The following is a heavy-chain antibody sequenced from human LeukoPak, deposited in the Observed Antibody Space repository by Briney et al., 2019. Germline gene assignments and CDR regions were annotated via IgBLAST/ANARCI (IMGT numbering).Heavy chain of an antibody. CDR2: VSYDGSYQ. V-gene: IGHV3-30*18. J-gene: IGHJ5*02. CDR1: GFTVSSNY. CDR3: AKMIVPSGTWLLDR. D-gene: IGHD2-2*01. Sequence: GGSLRLSCAASGFTVSSNYMSWVRQAPGKGLEWVAVVSYDGSYQYYVDSVKGRFTISRDNSKNTLYLQLNSLRPEDTAVYYCAKMIVPSGTWLLDRWGQGTLVTVSS.